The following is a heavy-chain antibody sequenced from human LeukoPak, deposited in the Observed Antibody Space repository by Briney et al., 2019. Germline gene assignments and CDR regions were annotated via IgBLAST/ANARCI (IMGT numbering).Heavy chain of an antibody. Sequence: SGTLSLTCAVSGVSISSNLWWTWVRQPPGKGLEWIAEIHHSGSINYNPSLKSRVTISVDKAKNQFSLNLNSVTAADTAVYYCASKYYYYYYMDVWGKGTTATISS. CDR2: IHHSGSI. V-gene: IGHV4-4*02. CDR1: GVSISSNLW. CDR3: ASKYYYYYYMDV. J-gene: IGHJ6*03.